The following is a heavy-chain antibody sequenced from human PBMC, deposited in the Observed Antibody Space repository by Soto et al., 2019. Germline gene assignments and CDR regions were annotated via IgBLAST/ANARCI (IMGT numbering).Heavy chain of an antibody. CDR2: ISAYNGTT. D-gene: IGHD2-2*01. CDR3: AREGVVPAAIGGYYYFYMDV. J-gene: IGHJ6*03. CDR1: GYTFTSYG. V-gene: IGHV1-18*01. Sequence: ASVKVSCKASGYTFTSYGISWVRQAPGQGLEWMGWISAYNGTTNYAQKLQGRVTMTTDTSTSTAYMELRSLRSDDTAVYYCAREGVVPAAIGGYYYFYMDVWGKGTTVTVSS.